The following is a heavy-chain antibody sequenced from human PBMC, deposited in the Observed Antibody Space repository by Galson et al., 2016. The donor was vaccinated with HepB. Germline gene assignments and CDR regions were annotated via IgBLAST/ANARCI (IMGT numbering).Heavy chain of an antibody. D-gene: IGHD2-21*02. Sequence: SLRLSCAASGFTFSNAWMTWVRQAPGKGLEWVARIKTKTDGGTTDYAAPVKGRFTISRDDSDNTLYLQMNNLKTEDTAVYSCGTVVVTAAGDVFDIWGQGTMVTVSS. CDR3: GTVVVTAAGDVFDI. CDR1: GFTFSNAW. CDR2: IKTKTDGGTT. V-gene: IGHV3-15*01. J-gene: IGHJ3*02.